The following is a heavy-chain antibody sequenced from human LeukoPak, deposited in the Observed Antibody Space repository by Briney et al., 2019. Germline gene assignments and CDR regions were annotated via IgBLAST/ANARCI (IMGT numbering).Heavy chain of an antibody. CDR3: ASLRGVAFDY. D-gene: IGHD3-10*01. CDR2: FDPEDGET. Sequence: VASVKVSCKVSGYTLTELSMHWVRQAPGKGLEWMGGFDPEDGETIYAQKFHGRVTMTEDISTDTAYMELSSLRSEDTAVYYCASLRGVAFDYWGRGALVTVSS. CDR1: GYTLTELS. J-gene: IGHJ4*02. V-gene: IGHV1-24*01.